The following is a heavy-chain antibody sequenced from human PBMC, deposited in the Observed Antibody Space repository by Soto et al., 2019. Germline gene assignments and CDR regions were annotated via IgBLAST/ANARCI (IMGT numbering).Heavy chain of an antibody. CDR1: GFTFSSHA. V-gene: IGHV3-30-3*01. CDR3: GKDSSSVPAAFDY. D-gene: IGHD2-2*01. J-gene: IGHJ4*02. Sequence: PGGSLRLSCAASGFTFSSHALEWVRQTPGKGLEWVAVISYDGSTKFYADSVKGRFTISRDNSKNTLYLQMNSLRAEDTAVYYCGKDSSSVPAAFDYWGQGTLVTVSS. CDR2: ISYDGSTK.